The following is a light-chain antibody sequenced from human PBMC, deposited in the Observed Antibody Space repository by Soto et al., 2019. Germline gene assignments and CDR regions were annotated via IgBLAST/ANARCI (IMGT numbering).Light chain of an antibody. J-gene: IGLJ2*01. CDR2: GNS. Sequence: QSVLTQPPSVSGAPGQRVTISCTGSSSNIGAGYDVHWYQQLPGTAPKLLIYGNSNRPSGVTDRVSGSKSGTSASLAITGLQSEDEADYYCQSYDSSLRVVFGGGTKLTVL. CDR1: SSNIGAGYD. CDR3: QSYDSSLRVV. V-gene: IGLV1-40*01.